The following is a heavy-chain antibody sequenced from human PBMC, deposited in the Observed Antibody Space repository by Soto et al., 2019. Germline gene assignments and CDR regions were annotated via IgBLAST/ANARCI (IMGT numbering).Heavy chain of an antibody. CDR3: ARDQGYSSGWYGKTYYYYNGMDV. D-gene: IGHD6-19*01. V-gene: IGHV3-30-3*01. CDR1: GFTFSSYA. CDR2: ISYDGSNK. Sequence: QVQLVESGGGVVQPGRSLRLSCAASGFTFSSYAMHWVRQAPGKGLEWVAVISYDGSNKYYADSVKGRFTISRDNSKNTLYLQMNSLRAEDTAVYYCARDQGYSSGWYGKTYYYYNGMDVWGQGTTVTGSS. J-gene: IGHJ6*02.